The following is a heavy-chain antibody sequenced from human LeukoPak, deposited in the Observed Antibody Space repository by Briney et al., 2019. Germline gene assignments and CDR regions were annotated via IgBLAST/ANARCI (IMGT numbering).Heavy chain of an antibody. CDR2: IYYSGST. V-gene: IGHV4-30-4*08. D-gene: IGHD2-2*02. J-gene: IGHJ6*03. CDR3: ARESVVVVPAAIVHYYYMDV. Sequence: PSQTLSLTCTVSGDSISGGTYYWSWIRQPAGKGLEWIGYIYYSGSTYYNPSLKSRVTISVDTSKNQFSLKLSSVTAADTAVYYCARESVVVVPAAIVHYYYMDVWGKGTTVTVTS. CDR1: GDSISGGTYY.